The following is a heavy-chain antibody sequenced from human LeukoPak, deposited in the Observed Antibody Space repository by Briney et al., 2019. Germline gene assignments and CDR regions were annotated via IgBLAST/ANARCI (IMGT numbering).Heavy chain of an antibody. CDR1: GFTFSSYW. Sequence: GGSLRLSCAASGFTFSSYWMSWVRQAPGKGLEWVANIKQDGSEKYYVDSVKGRFTISRDNAKHSLYLQMNSLRAEDTAVYYCARQGALGQLWYRHTSYYFDYWGQGTLVTVSS. J-gene: IGHJ4*02. V-gene: IGHV3-7*01. CDR3: ARQGALGQLWYRHTSYYFDY. CDR2: IKQDGSEK. D-gene: IGHD5-18*01.